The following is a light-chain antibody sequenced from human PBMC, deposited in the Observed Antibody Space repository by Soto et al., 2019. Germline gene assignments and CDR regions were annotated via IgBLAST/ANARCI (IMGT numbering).Light chain of an antibody. CDR3: QQYHDWPLT. Sequence: EIVLTQSPGTLSLSPGERATLSCRASQSVSSSYLAWYQQKPGQAPRLLIYGASSRATGIPDRFSGSGSGTEFTLTISSLQSEDFAVYYCQQYHDWPLTFGGGTKVDNK. CDR2: GAS. J-gene: IGKJ4*01. CDR1: QSVSSSY. V-gene: IGKV3-20*01.